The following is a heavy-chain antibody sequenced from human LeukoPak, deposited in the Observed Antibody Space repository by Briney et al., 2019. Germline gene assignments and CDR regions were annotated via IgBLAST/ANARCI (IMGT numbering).Heavy chain of an antibody. V-gene: IGHV3-30*02. J-gene: IGHJ5*02. CDR3: AKDAYYDSSGYWPPPGFDP. D-gene: IGHD3-22*01. Sequence: PGGSLRLSCAASGFTSSSYGMHWVRQAPGKGLEWVAVIWYDGSNKYYADSVKGRFTISRDNSKNTLYLQMNSLRAEDTAVYYCAKDAYYDSSGYWPPPGFDPWGQGTLVTVSS. CDR2: IWYDGSNK. CDR1: GFTSSSYG.